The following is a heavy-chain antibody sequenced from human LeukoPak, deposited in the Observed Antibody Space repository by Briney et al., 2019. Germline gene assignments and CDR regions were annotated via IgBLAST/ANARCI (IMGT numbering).Heavy chain of an antibody. V-gene: IGHV4-39*07. CDR3: ASMAVADALDI. J-gene: IGHJ3*02. CDR2: IHYSGST. Sequence: SETLSLTCTVSGGSISSSSYYWGWIRQPPGKGLEWIGSIHYSGSTNYNPSLKSRVTISVDTSKNQFSLKLSPVTAADTAVYYCASMAVADALDIWGQGTMVTVSS. D-gene: IGHD6-19*01. CDR1: GGSISSSSYY.